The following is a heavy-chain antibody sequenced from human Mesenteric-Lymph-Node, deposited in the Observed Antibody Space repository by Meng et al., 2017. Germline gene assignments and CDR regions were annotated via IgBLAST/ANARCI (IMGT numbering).Heavy chain of an antibody. CDR3: GGGRPGSAPFDY. CDR2: IGLDRIT. Sequence: GGSLRLSCAASGFTFNNYAMAWLRQAPGKGLEWVSAIGLDRITHHSDSVKGRFTISRDNSKNTLYLQMNSLRAEDTAVYYCGGGRPGSAPFDYWGQGILVTVSS. J-gene: IGHJ4*02. V-gene: IGHV3-23*01. D-gene: IGHD1-26*01. CDR1: GFTFNNYA.